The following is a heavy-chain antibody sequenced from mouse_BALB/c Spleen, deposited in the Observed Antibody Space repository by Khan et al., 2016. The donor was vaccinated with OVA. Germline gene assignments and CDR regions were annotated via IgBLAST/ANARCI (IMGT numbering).Heavy chain of an antibody. D-gene: IGHD3-1*01. J-gene: IGHJ3*01. Sequence: EVQLVESGPGLVKPTQSLSLTCSVTGYSITSVYFWNWIRQFPGNKLAWMGYIRYDGDSNYNPSLKNRISTTRDSSKNQFFLKLNSVTPETIARYYCARGGCSGPAWFAYWGQGTLVTVSA. CDR2: IRYDGDS. CDR3: ARGGCSGPAWFAY. V-gene: IGHV3-6*01. CDR1: GYSITSVYF.